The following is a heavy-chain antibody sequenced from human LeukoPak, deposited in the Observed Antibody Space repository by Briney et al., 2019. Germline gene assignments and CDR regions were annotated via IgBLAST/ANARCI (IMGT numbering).Heavy chain of an antibody. CDR2: IKQDASAR. Sequence: GGSLRLSCAASGFTFSSYSMNWVREAPGKGLEWVAKIKQDASARYYVASVRGRFTISRDNARSSINLQMNSLRVEDTAVYYCARWDIRGTAHQLDYWGQGTLVTVSS. V-gene: IGHV3-7*01. J-gene: IGHJ4*02. CDR1: GFTFSSYS. D-gene: IGHD5-12*01. CDR3: ARWDIRGTAHQLDY.